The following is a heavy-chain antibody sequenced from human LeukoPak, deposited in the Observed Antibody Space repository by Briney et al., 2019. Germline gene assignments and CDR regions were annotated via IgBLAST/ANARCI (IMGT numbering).Heavy chain of an antibody. Sequence: SETLSLTCTVSGYSISSGYYWGWIRQPPGKGLEWIGSIYHSGSTYYNPSLTSRVTISVDTSKNQFSLKLSSVTAADTAVYYCARASYCSSTSCYYEGAFDIWGQGTMVTVSS. CDR1: GYSISSGYY. V-gene: IGHV4-38-2*02. D-gene: IGHD2-2*01. CDR2: IYHSGST. CDR3: ARASYCSSTSCYYEGAFDI. J-gene: IGHJ3*02.